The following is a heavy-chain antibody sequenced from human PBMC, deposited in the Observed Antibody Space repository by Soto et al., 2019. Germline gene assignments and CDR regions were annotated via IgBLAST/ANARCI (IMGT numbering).Heavy chain of an antibody. V-gene: IGHV3-23*01. J-gene: IGHJ3*02. CDR1: GFTFSSYA. CDR3: AKSDVVVVAATGGRDAFDI. CDR2: ISGSGGST. D-gene: IGHD2-15*01. Sequence: GGSLRLSCAASGFTFSSYAMSWVRQAPGKGLEWVSAISGSGGSTYYADSVKGRFTISRDNSKNTLYLQMNSLRAEDTAVYYCAKSDVVVVAATGGRDAFDIWGQGTMVTVSS.